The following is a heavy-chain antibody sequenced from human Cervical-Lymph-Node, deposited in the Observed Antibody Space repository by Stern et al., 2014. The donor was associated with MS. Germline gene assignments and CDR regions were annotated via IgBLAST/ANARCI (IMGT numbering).Heavy chain of an antibody. V-gene: IGHV3-33*01. CDR1: GFTFSSYG. J-gene: IGHJ4*02. CDR2: IWYDGSNK. CDR3: ARDGDGYSSGWTYYFDY. Sequence: MQLVESGGGVVQPGRSLRLSCAASGFTFSSYGMHWVRQAPGKGLEWVAVIWYDGSNKYYADSVKGRFTISRDNSKNTLYLQRNSLRAEDTAVYYCARDGDGYSSGWTYYFDYWGQGTLVTVSS. D-gene: IGHD6-19*01.